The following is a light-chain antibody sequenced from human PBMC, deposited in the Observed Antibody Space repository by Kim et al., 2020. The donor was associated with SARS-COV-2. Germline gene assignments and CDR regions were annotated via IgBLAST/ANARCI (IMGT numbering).Light chain of an antibody. CDR3: QSYDSTSHV. Sequence: NFMLTQPYSVSESPGKTVTISCTRSSGGIGSNYVQWYQQRPGSAPTTVIYESNQRPSGVPDRFSGSIDTSSNSASLTISGLKTEDEADYYCQSYDSTSHVFGGGTQLTVL. CDR2: ESN. J-gene: IGLJ3*02. CDR1: SGGIGSNY. V-gene: IGLV6-57*04.